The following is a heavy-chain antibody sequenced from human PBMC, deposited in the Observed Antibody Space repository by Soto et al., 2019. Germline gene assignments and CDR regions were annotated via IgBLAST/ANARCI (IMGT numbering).Heavy chain of an antibody. D-gene: IGHD3-10*01. V-gene: IGHV3-33*01. CDR1: GFTFRSHG. J-gene: IGHJ6*02. CDR3: ARWGDRKRLDV. Sequence: QEQLVQSGGGVVQPGRSLRLSCAASGFTFRSHGMPWVRQAPGKGLEWVAVIWYDGSEMYYADSVKGRFSISRDNSKNTLLLQMSSLRVEDTAVYYCARWGDRKRLDVWGQGTTVTVSS. CDR2: IWYDGSEM.